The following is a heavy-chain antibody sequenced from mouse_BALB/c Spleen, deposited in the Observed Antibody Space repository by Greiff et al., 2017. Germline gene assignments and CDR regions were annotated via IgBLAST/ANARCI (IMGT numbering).Heavy chain of an antibody. CDR1: GFNIKDTY. Sequence: VQLKESGAELVKPGASVKLSCTASGFNIKDTYMHWVKQRPEQGLEWIGRIDPANGNTKYDPKFQGKATITADTSSNTAYLQLSSLTSEDTAVYYCARDGGYAMDYWGQGTSVTVSS. V-gene: IGHV14-3*02. D-gene: IGHD1-1*02. J-gene: IGHJ4*01. CDR2: IDPANGNT. CDR3: ARDGGYAMDY.